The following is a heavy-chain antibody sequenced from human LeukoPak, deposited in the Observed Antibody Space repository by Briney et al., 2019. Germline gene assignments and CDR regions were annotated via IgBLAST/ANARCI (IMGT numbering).Heavy chain of an antibody. CDR3: ARDPTGITMNY. Sequence: SETLSLTCTVSGGSISSSSYYWGWIRQPPGKGLEWIGSIYYSGSTYYNPSLKSRVTISVDTSKNQFPLKLSSVTAADTAVYYCARDPTGITMNYWGQGTLVTVSS. V-gene: IGHV4-39*06. CDR1: GGSISSSSYY. D-gene: IGHD3-22*01. CDR2: IYYSGST. J-gene: IGHJ4*02.